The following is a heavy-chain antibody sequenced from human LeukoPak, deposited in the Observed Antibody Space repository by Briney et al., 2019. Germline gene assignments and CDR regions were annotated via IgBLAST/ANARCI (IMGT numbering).Heavy chain of an antibody. CDR1: GGSISSYY. CDR2: IYYSGST. Sequence: SETLSLTCTVSGGSISSYYWSWIRQPPGKGLEWIGYIYYSGSTNYNPSLKSRPTISVDTSKNQFSLKLSSVTAADTAVYYCARDYYGSGSYYYYYYMDVWGKGTTVTVSS. V-gene: IGHV4-59*01. CDR3: ARDYYGSGSYYYYYYMDV. J-gene: IGHJ6*03. D-gene: IGHD3-10*01.